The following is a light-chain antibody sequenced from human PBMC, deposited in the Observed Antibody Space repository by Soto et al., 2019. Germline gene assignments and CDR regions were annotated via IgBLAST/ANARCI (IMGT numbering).Light chain of an antibody. Sequence: QTVLTQPPSVSAAPGQKVTISCSGSSSNIENNYVSWYQQLPGTAPKLLIYDNNKRPSGIPDRFSGSKSGTSATLGITGLQTGDEAEYYCGTWDNSLSAGVFGGGTKLTVL. J-gene: IGLJ2*01. V-gene: IGLV1-51*01. CDR2: DNN. CDR3: GTWDNSLSAGV. CDR1: SSNIENNY.